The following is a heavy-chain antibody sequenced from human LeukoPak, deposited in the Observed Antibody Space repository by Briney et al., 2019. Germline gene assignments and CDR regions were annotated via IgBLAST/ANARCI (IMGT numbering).Heavy chain of an antibody. Sequence: GGSLRLSCAASGFTFSSYWMSWVRQAPGKGLEWVANIKQDGSEKYYVDSVKGRFTISRDNAKNSLYLQMNSLRAEDTAVYYCARARRNDAYYYYGMDAWGQGTTVTVSS. V-gene: IGHV3-7*03. J-gene: IGHJ6*02. CDR2: IKQDGSEK. D-gene: IGHD1-1*01. CDR3: ARARRNDAYYYYGMDA. CDR1: GFTFSSYW.